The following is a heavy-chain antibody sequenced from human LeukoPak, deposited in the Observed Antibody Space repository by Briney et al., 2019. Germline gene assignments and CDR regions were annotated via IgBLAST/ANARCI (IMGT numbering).Heavy chain of an antibody. CDR3: ATAPAAADSS. J-gene: IGHJ5*02. CDR2: IIPIFGTA. CDR1: GGTFSSYA. Sequence: GASVKVSCKASGGTFSSYAISWVRQAPGQGLEWMGGIIPIFGTANYAQKFQGRVTITTDESTSTAYMELSSLRAEDTAVYDCATAPAAADSSWGQGTLVAVSS. D-gene: IGHD6-13*01. V-gene: IGHV1-69*05.